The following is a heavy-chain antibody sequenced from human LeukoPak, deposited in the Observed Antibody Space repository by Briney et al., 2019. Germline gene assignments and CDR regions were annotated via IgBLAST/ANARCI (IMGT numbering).Heavy chain of an antibody. CDR2: IYYSGST. Sequence: SETLSLTCTVSGGSISSYYWSWIRQPPGKGLEWIGYIYYSGSTNYNPSLKSRVTISVDTSKNQFSLKLSSVTAAGTAVYYCARDLYSYMDVWGKGTTVTISS. CDR1: GGSISSYY. CDR3: ARDLYSYMDV. V-gene: IGHV4-59*01. J-gene: IGHJ6*04. D-gene: IGHD2-21*01.